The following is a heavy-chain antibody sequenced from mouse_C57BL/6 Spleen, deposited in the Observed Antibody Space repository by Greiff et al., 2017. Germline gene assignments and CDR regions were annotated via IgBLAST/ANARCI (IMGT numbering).Heavy chain of an antibody. D-gene: IGHD1-1*01. Sequence: VQLQQSGPELVKPGASVKISCKASGYAFSSSWMNWVKQRPGKGLEWIGRIYPGDGDTNYNGKFKGKATLTADKSSSTAYVHLSSLTSGYSAVYFCAIEWYYGSSVGFAYWGQGTLVTVSA. J-gene: IGHJ3*01. CDR3: AIEWYYGSSVGFAY. CDR1: GYAFSSSW. CDR2: IYPGDGDT. V-gene: IGHV1-82*01.